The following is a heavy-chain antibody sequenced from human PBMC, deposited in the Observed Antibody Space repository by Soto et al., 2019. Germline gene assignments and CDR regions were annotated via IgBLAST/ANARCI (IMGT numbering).Heavy chain of an antibody. CDR1: GYTFTSYY. CDR2: INPSGGST. J-gene: IGHJ5*02. CDR3: ARDGGGLAVNNWLDP. V-gene: IGHV1-46*01. D-gene: IGHD3-16*01. Sequence: ASVKVSCKASGYTFTSYYMHWVRQAPGQGLEWMGIINPSGGSTSYAQKFQGRVTMTRDTSTSTVYMELSSLRSEDTAVYYCARDGGGLAVNNWLDPWGQGTLVTVYS.